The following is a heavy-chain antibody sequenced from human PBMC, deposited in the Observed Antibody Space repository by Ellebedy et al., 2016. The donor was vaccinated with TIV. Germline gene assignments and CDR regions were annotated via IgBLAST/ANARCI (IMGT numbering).Heavy chain of an antibody. CDR3: TSVVH. CDR1: GFTFNSYP. D-gene: IGHD3-10*02. J-gene: IGHJ4*02. Sequence: LSLTCAASGFTFNSYPLSWVRPSPGKGLEWVSTISGNGRNTYYADSVNGRFTISRDNSKKTLHLQMSSLRAEDTAMYYCTSVVHWGQGTLVTVSS. CDR2: ISGNGRNT. V-gene: IGHV3-23*01.